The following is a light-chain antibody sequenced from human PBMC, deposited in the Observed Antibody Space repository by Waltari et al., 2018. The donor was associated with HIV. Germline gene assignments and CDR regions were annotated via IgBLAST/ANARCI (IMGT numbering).Light chain of an antibody. V-gene: IGKV1-39*01. CDR2: GAS. Sequence: DIQMTQSPSSLPASVGDGVTITCRASQSISTYLNWYQQKPGKAPKLLIYGASSLQSGVPLRFTGGGSGTVFTLAISSLQSEDFATYYCEQSYGSPHTFGQGTTLEI. J-gene: IGKJ2*01. CDR1: QSISTY. CDR3: EQSYGSPHT.